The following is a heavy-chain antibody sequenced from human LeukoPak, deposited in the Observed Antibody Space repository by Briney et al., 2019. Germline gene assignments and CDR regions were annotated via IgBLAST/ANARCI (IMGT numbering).Heavy chain of an antibody. D-gene: IGHD3-3*01. CDR2: ISAYNGNT. V-gene: IGHV1-18*01. Sequence: GALVKVSCKASGYTFTSYGISWVRQAPGQGLEWMGWISAYNGNTNYAQKLQGRVTMTTDTSTSTAYMELRSLRSDDTAVYYCARDGQYDFWSGYSYYYYYMDVWGKGTTVTVSS. CDR3: ARDGQYDFWSGYSYYYYYMDV. J-gene: IGHJ6*03. CDR1: GYTFTSYG.